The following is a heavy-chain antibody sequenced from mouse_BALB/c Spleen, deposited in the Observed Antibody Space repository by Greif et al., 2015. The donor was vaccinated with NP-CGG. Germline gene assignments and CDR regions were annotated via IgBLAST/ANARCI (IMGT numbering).Heavy chain of an antibody. CDR3: ERRGYYHGLVY. D-gene: IGHD1-1*01. V-gene: IGHV1-7*01. CDR1: GYTFTSYW. J-gene: IGHJ2*02. CDR2: INPSTGYT. Sequence: VQLQQSGAELAKPGASVKMSCKASGYTFTSYWMHWVKQRPGQGLEWIGYINPSTGYTEYNKKFKDKATLTADKSSSTSYIQLKSLTSEDSAFYYWERRGYYHGLVYWGPHPSLTVPS.